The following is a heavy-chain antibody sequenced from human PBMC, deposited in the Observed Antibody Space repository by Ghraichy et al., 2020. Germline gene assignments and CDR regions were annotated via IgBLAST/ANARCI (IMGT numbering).Heavy chain of an antibody. CDR1: GGSISSYY. Sequence: SETLSLTCTVSGGSISSYYWSWIRQPPGKGLEWIGYIYYSGSTKYNPSLKSRVTISVDTSKNQFSLKLSSVTAADTAVYYYARDMGDYGNWFDPWGQGTLVTVSS. CDR3: ARDMGDYGNWFDP. V-gene: IGHV4-59*01. D-gene: IGHD4-17*01. J-gene: IGHJ5*02. CDR2: IYYSGST.